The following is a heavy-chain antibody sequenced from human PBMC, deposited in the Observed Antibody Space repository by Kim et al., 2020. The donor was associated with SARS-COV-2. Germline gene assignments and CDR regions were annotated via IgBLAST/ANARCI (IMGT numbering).Heavy chain of an antibody. D-gene: IGHD2-15*01. J-gene: IGHJ6*02. CDR3: ARQPAVVTPFSGMDV. V-gene: IGHV5-51*01. Sequence: PSFQGQVTISADKSISTAYLQWSSLKASDTAMYYCARQPAVVTPFSGMDVWGQGTTVTVSS.